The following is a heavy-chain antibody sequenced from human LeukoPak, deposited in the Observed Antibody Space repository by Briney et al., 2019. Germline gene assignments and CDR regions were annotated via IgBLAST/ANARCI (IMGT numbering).Heavy chain of an antibody. CDR1: GGSISSGGYY. CDR3: ARSGTVTTWNY. J-gene: IGHJ4*02. Sequence: SQTLSLTCTVSGGSISSGGYYWSWIRQHPGKGLEWIGCIYYSGTTYYHPSLTSRVAISVDTSKNQFSLRLSSVTAADTAVYYCARSGTVTTWNYWGQGTLVTVSS. CDR2: IYYSGTT. V-gene: IGHV4-31*03. D-gene: IGHD4-17*01.